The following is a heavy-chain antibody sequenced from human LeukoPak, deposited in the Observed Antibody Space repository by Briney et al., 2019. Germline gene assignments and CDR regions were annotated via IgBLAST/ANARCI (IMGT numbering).Heavy chain of an antibody. D-gene: IGHD4-17*01. Sequence: PGGSLRLSCVASGFTLSNYAMNWVRQAPGKGLEWVSSISGGGGSASYADSVRGRFTISRDNSKNTLYLQMNSLRAEDTAVYYCARNAYGAQTPSDVWGQGTTVTVSS. CDR2: ISGGGGSA. CDR1: GFTLSNYA. V-gene: IGHV3-23*01. CDR3: ARNAYGAQTPSDV. J-gene: IGHJ6*02.